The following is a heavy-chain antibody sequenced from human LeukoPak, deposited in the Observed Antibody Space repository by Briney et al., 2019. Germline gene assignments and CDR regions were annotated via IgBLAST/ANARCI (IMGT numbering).Heavy chain of an antibody. Sequence: GGSLRLSCAASGLTFSTYGMSWVRQAPGKGLEWVSVISGSGGSTYYADSVKGRFTISRDNSKNTLYLQMNSLRAEGTAVYYCAELGITMIGGVWGKGTTVTISS. J-gene: IGHJ6*04. V-gene: IGHV3-23*01. D-gene: IGHD3-10*02. CDR1: GLTFSTYG. CDR2: ISGSGGST. CDR3: AELGITMIGGV.